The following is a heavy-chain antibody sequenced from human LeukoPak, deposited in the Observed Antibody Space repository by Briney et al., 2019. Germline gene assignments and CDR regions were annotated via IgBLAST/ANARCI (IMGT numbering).Heavy chain of an antibody. V-gene: IGHV4-31*03. D-gene: IGHD3-3*01. J-gene: IGHJ6*02. CDR1: GGSISSGGYY. CDR2: IYYSGST. Sequence: SETLSLTCTVSGGSISSGGYYWSWIRQHPGKGLEWIGYIYYSGSTYYNPSLKSRVTISVDTSKNQFSLKLSSVTAADTAVYYCAREESITIFGVVSRHYGMDVWGRGTTVTVSS. CDR3: AREESITIFGVVSRHYGMDV.